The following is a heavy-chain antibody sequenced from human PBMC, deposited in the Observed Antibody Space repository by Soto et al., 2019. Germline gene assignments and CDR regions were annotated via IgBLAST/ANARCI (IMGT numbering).Heavy chain of an antibody. V-gene: IGHV3-15*01. J-gene: IGHJ5*02. CDR3: TTDPLYDILTGRNWFDP. CDR2: IKSKTDGGTT. Sequence: EVQLVESGGGLVKPGGSLRLSCAASGFTFSNAWMSWVRQAPGKGLEWVGRIKSKTDGGTTDYAAPVKGRFTISRDDSKNTLYLKMNSLKTEDTAVYYCTTDPLYDILTGRNWFDPWGQGTLVTVSS. D-gene: IGHD3-9*01. CDR1: GFTFSNAW.